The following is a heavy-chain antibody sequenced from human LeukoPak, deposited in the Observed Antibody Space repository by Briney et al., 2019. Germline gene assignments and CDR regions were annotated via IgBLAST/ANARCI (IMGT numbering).Heavy chain of an antibody. J-gene: IGHJ4*02. CDR1: GYTFTSYG. CDR2: ISAYNGNT. D-gene: IGHD2-21*01. CDR3: AKPLAYCCGDCYSEYFDY. Sequence: ASVTVSCKASGYTFTSYGISWVRQVPGQGLEWMGWISAYNGNTNYAQMLQGRVTITTDTSTSTADMELRSLRSDDTVVYYCAKPLAYCCGDCYSEYFDYWGQGTPVTVSS. V-gene: IGHV1-18*01.